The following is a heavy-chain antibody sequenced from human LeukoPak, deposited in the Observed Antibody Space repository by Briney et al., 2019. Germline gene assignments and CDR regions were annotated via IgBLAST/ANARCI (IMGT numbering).Heavy chain of an antibody. CDR3: ARVRGTTYYMDV. CDR2: IYHSGST. CDR1: GYSISSGYY. J-gene: IGHJ6*03. V-gene: IGHV4-38-2*02. Sequence: SETLSLTCTVSGYSISSGYYWGWIRQPPGKGLEWIGSIYHSGSTYYNPSLKSRVTISVDTSKNQFSLKLSSVTAADTAVYYCARVRGTTYYMDVWGKGTTVAVSS. D-gene: IGHD1-1*01.